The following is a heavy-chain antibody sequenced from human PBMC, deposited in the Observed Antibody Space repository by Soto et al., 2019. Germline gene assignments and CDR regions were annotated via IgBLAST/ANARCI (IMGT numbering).Heavy chain of an antibody. CDR3: ARRYGDAVDF. J-gene: IGHJ4*02. V-gene: IGHV4-59*01. CDR2: IFYSGST. CDR1: GGSISSYY. D-gene: IGHD4-17*01. Sequence: SETLSLTCTFSGGSISSYYWSWIRQPPGKRLEWIGYIFYSGSTNYNPSLKSRVTISVDTSKNQFSLKLSSVTAADTAVYYCARRYGDAVDFWGQGTLVTVSS.